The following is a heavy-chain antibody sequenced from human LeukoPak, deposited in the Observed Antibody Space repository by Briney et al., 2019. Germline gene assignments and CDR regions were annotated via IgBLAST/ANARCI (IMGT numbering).Heavy chain of an antibody. D-gene: IGHD6-19*01. CDR3: ARGVAITWTGSYSSGWNDAFDI. J-gene: IGHJ3*02. CDR2: ISTDGSRP. V-gene: IGHV3-64*02. Sequence: GGALRLSCAASGFSFCTYAIHWVRQAPGEGLEYVSAISTDGSRPYYGDSVKGRFTISRDNSKNTVYLQMDSLRAEDMAVYYCARGVAITWTGSYSSGWNDAFDIWGQGTMVTVS. CDR1: GFSFCTYA.